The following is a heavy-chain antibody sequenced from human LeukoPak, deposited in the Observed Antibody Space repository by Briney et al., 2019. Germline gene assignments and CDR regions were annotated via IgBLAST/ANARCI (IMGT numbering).Heavy chain of an antibody. J-gene: IGHJ5*02. D-gene: IGHD5-12*01. CDR3: ARDRRSGYVGGAMVNP. CDR1: GFTFSTYG. Sequence: GGSLRLSCATSGFTFSTYGMHWVRQAPGKGLEWVAVIWYDGSNKYYADSVKGRFTISRDNSKNTLYLQMNSLRAEDTAVYYCARDRRSGYVGGAMVNPWGQGTLVTVSS. V-gene: IGHV3-33*08. CDR2: IWYDGSNK.